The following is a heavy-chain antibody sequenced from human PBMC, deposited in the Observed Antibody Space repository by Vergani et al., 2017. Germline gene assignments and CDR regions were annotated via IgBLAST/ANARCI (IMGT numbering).Heavy chain of an antibody. CDR1: GFTFSSYS. D-gene: IGHD3-10*01. J-gene: IGHJ6*03. CDR3: ARAGRKGNYYYYMDV. CDR2: ISSSSSYI. Sequence: EVQLVESGGGLVKPGGSLRLSCAASGFTFSSYSMNWVRQAPGKGLEWVSSISSSSSYIYYADSVKGRFTISRDNAKNSLYLQMNSLRAEDTAVYYCARAGRKGNYYYYMDVWGKGTTVTVSS. V-gene: IGHV3-21*01.